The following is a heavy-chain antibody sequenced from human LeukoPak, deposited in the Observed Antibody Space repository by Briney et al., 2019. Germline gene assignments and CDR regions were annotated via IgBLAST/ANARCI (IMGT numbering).Heavy chain of an antibody. D-gene: IGHD3-22*01. J-gene: IGHJ4*02. CDR2: IYYSGST. CDR3: ASLPLAYYYDSSGYPI. Sequence: SETLSLTCTVSGGSISSSSYYWGWIRQPPGKGLEWIGSIYYSGSTYYNPSLKSRVTISVDTSKNQFSLKLSSVTAADTAVYYCASLPLAYYYDSSGYPIWGQGTLVTVSS. CDR1: GGSISSSSYY. V-gene: IGHV4-39*01.